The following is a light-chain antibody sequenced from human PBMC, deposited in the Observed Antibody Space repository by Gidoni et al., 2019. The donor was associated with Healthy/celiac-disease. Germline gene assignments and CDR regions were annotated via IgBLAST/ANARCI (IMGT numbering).Light chain of an antibody. V-gene: IGKV3-15*01. CDR2: GAS. CDR1: QSVSSN. Sequence: DIVMTQSPATLSVSPGERATLSCRASQSVSSNLAWYQQKPGQAPRRLIYGASTRATGIPARFSGSGSGTEFTLTISSLQSEDFAVYYCQQYNNWPLYTFGQGTKLEIK. CDR3: QQYNNWPLYT. J-gene: IGKJ2*01.